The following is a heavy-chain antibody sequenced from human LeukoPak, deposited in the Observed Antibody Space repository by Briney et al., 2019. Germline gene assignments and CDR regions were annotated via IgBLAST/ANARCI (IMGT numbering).Heavy chain of an antibody. CDR3: AKRGTLHFYGSGSYGN. V-gene: IGHV1-2*04. Sequence: ASVKVSCKASGYTFTGYYMHWVRQAPGQGLEWMGWINPNSGGTNYAQKFQGWVTMTRDTSISTAYMELSRLRSDDTAVYYCAKRGTLHFYGSGSYGNWGQGTLVTVSS. CDR1: GYTFTGYY. CDR2: INPNSGGT. D-gene: IGHD3-10*01. J-gene: IGHJ4*02.